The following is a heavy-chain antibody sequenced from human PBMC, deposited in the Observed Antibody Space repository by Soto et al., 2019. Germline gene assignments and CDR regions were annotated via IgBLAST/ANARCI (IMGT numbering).Heavy chain of an antibody. CDR3: AKALRYSSSWYYFDY. Sequence: PGGSLRLSCAASGFTFDDYAMHWVRQAPGKGLEWVSGISWNSGSIGYADSVKGRFTISRDNAKNSLYLQMNSLRAEDTALYYCAKALRYSSSWYYFDYWGQGTLVTVSS. CDR2: ISWNSGSI. D-gene: IGHD6-13*01. V-gene: IGHV3-9*01. J-gene: IGHJ4*02. CDR1: GFTFDDYA.